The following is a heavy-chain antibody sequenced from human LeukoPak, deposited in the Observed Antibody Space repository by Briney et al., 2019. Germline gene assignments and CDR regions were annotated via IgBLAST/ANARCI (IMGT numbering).Heavy chain of an antibody. Sequence: ASVKVSCKASGYAFTNYGISWVRQAPGQGLEWMGWISAYNGNTNYAQKLRGRVTMTTDTSTSTAYMELRSLTSDDTAVYYCARGAWEVAFDYWGQGTLVTVSS. V-gene: IGHV1-18*01. CDR2: ISAYNGNT. CDR1: GYAFTNYG. CDR3: ARGAWEVAFDY. J-gene: IGHJ4*02. D-gene: IGHD1-26*01.